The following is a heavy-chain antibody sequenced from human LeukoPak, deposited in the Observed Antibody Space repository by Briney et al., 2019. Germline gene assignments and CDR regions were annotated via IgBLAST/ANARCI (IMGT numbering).Heavy chain of an antibody. D-gene: IGHD3-10*01. V-gene: IGHV5-10-1*01. Sequence: GESLKTSCKGSGSSFTSYWISGVRQLPGKGLEWMGRIDPSDSYTNYSLSFQGHVTISADKSISTAYLQWSSLKASDTAMYYCARLDYYGSGSYYNEDYWGQGTLVTVSS. J-gene: IGHJ4*02. CDR3: ARLDYYGSGSYYNEDY. CDR2: IDPSDSYT. CDR1: GSSFTSYW.